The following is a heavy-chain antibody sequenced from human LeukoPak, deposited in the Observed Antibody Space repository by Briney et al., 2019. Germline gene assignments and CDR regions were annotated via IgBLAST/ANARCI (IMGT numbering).Heavy chain of an antibody. CDR3: AKVGGYCSGGGCYEGAFDI. J-gene: IGHJ3*02. V-gene: IGHV3-23*01. Sequence: GGSLRLSCAASGLSFSNYTMSWVRQAPGTGLQWGSALSGRGSGGSTYYADSVKGRFTISRDISKNTLHLQMNSLRADDTAVYYCAKVGGYCSGGGCYEGAFDIWGQGTMVTVSS. D-gene: IGHD2-15*01. CDR2: LSGRGSGGST. CDR1: GLSFSNYT.